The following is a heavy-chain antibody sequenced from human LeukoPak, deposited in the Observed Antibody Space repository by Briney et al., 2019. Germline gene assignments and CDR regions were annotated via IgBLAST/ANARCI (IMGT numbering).Heavy chain of an antibody. D-gene: IGHD2-21*01. J-gene: IGHJ4*02. CDR2: ISSSSSTI. Sequence: GGSLRLSCAASGFTFNSYSMNWVRQAPGKGLEWVSYISSSSSTIYYADSVKGRLTTSRDNAKNSLYLQMNSLRAEDTAVYYCARAHYAYCGGDCYAFGYWGQGTLVTVSS. CDR1: GFTFNSYS. CDR3: ARAHYAYCGGDCYAFGY. V-gene: IGHV3-48*01.